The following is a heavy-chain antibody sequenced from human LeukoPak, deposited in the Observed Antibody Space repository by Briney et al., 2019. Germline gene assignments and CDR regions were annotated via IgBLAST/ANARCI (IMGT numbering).Heavy chain of an antibody. Sequence: ASVKVSCKASGYTFTSYGISWVRPAPGQGLEWMGWISAYNGNTNYAQKLQGRVTMTTDTSTSTAYMELRSLRSDDTAVYYCARVDCSSTSCYIYAVLYWGQGTLVTVSS. V-gene: IGHV1-18*01. D-gene: IGHD2-2*02. CDR2: ISAYNGNT. J-gene: IGHJ4*02. CDR3: ARVDCSSTSCYIYAVLY. CDR1: GYTFTSYG.